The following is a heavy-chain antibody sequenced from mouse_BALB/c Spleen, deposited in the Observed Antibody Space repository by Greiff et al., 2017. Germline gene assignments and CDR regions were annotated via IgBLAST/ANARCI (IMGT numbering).Heavy chain of an antibody. V-gene: IGHV10-1*02. Sequence: EVQLVESGGGLVQPKGSLKLSCAASGFTFNTYAMNWVRQAPGKGLEWVARIRSKSNNYATYYADSVKDRFTISRDDSQSMLYLQMNNLKTEDTAMYYCVRQILTATGGFAYWGQGTLVTVSA. D-gene: IGHD1-2*01. CDR2: IRSKSNNYAT. CDR1: GFTFNTYA. CDR3: VRQILTATGGFAY. J-gene: IGHJ3*01.